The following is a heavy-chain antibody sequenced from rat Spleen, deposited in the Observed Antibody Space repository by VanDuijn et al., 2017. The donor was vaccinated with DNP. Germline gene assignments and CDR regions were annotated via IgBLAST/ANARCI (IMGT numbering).Heavy chain of an antibody. Sequence: EVELVESGGGLVQPGRSMKLSCAASGFSFSNYGMAWVRQAPTKGLEWVAMISYDGSDTYYRDSVKGRFTISRDNAKSTLYLQMDSLRSEDTAAYYCAKGPNYGGWSDYFDYWGQGVMVTVSS. CDR3: AKGPNYGGWSDYFDY. D-gene: IGHD1-11*01. V-gene: IGHV5-29*01. J-gene: IGHJ2*01. CDR1: GFSFSNYG. CDR2: ISYDGSDT.